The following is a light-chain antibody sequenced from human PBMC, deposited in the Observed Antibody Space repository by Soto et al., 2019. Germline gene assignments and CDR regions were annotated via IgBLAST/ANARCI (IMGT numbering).Light chain of an antibody. J-gene: IGLJ1*01. Sequence: QSALTQPPPASGSPGQSVTISCTGTSTDVGAYNYVSWYQQRPGKAPKLMIFEVTKRPSGVPDRFSGSKSGNTASLTVSGVQADDEADYYCSSYAGSNSFVFGTGTKLTVL. CDR3: SSYAGSNSFV. V-gene: IGLV2-8*01. CDR2: EVT. CDR1: STDVGAYNY.